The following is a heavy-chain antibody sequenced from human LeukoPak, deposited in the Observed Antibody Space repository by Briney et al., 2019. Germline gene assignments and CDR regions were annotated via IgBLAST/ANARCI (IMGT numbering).Heavy chain of an antibody. CDR1: GFTFSSYS. D-gene: IGHD4-17*01. Sequence: GGSLRLSCAASGFTFSSYSMNWVRQAPGKGLEWVSSISSSSNYIHYADSVKGRFTISRDNAKNSLYLQMNSLRAEDTAVYYCARSGTLYGDPLWAYDLWGRGTLVTVSS. J-gene: IGHJ2*01. V-gene: IGHV3-21*06. CDR2: ISSSSNYI. CDR3: ARSGTLYGDPLWAYDL.